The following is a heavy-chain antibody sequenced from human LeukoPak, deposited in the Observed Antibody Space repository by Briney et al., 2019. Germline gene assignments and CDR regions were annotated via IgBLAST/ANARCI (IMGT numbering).Heavy chain of an antibody. CDR2: ISYDGSNK. CDR3: AKGSGGYSGFGSFDY. D-gene: IGHD5-12*01. CDR1: GFTFSSYG. Sequence: GGSLRLSCAASGFTFSSYGMHWVRQAPGKGLEWVAVISYDGSNKYYADSVKGRFTISRDNSKNTLYLQMNSLRAEDTAVYYCAKGSGGYSGFGSFDYWGQGTLVTVSS. J-gene: IGHJ4*02. V-gene: IGHV3-30*18.